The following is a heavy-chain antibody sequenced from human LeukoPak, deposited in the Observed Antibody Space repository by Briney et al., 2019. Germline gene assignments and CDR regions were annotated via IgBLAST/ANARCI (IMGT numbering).Heavy chain of an antibody. CDR1: GGSINDYY. V-gene: IGHV4-59*03. J-gene: IGHJ4*02. CDR2: IYYRGTT. D-gene: IGHD3-10*01. CDR3: AGVFSGRRPFEL. Sequence: PSETPSLTCTVSGGSINDYYCNWLRQPPGKGLEWIGFIYYRGTTNNNPSLKSRVTTSIDTSKKQFSLNLSSVTAADTAIYYCAGVFSGRRPFELWGQGILVTVSS.